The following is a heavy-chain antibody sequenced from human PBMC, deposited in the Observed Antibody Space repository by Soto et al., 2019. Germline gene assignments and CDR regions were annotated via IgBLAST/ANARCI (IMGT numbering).Heavy chain of an antibody. D-gene: IGHD6-13*01. J-gene: IGHJ4*02. CDR2: ISYDGSNK. V-gene: IGHV3-30*18. Sequence: GGSLRLSCAASGFTFSSYGMHWVRQAPGKGLEWVAVISYDGSNKYYADSVKGRFTISRDNSKNTLYLQMNSLRAEDTAVYYCAKAGGGDSSSWYSYFDYWGQGTLVTVSS. CDR3: AKAGGGDSSSWYSYFDY. CDR1: GFTFSSYG.